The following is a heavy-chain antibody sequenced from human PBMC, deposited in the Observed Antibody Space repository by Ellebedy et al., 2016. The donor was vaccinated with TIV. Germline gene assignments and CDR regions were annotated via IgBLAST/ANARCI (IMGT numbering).Heavy chain of an antibody. J-gene: IGHJ3*02. D-gene: IGHD3-10*01. CDR2: IYYSGST. CDR1: GGSISSSSYY. CDR3: ARGGRGVIIANSAFDI. V-gene: IGHV4-39*07. Sequence: GSLRLSCTVSGGSISSSSYYWGWIRQPPGKGLEWIGSIYYSGSTYYNPSLKSRVTISVDTSKNQFSLKLSSVTAADTAVYYCARGGRGVIIANSAFDIWGQGTMVTVSS.